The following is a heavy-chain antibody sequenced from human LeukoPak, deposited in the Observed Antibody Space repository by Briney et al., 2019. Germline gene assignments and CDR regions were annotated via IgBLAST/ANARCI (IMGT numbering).Heavy chain of an antibody. D-gene: IGHD4-23*01. CDR1: GFTFSSYA. J-gene: IGHJ3*01. Sequence: GGSLRLSCAASGFTFSSYAMHWVRQAPGKGLEWVAVISYDGSNKYYADSVKGRFTISRDNSKNTLYLQMNSLRAEDTAVYYCAREVKWGQGTMVTVSS. CDR3: AREVK. V-gene: IGHV3-30-3*01. CDR2: ISYDGSNK.